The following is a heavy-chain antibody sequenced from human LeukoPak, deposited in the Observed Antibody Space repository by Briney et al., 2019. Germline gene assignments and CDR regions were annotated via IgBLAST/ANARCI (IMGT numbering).Heavy chain of an antibody. J-gene: IGHJ4*02. V-gene: IGHV3-74*03. Sequence: PGGSLRLSCEPSGWPFSSYWMLWVRQAPGKGLVWVSRISGDGTIKTYADFVRGRFTISRDNTKNILYLQMNSLRVEDTAIYFCSRSQFDYWGQGVLVTVSS. CDR3: SRSQFDY. CDR1: GWPFSSYW. CDR2: ISGDGTIK.